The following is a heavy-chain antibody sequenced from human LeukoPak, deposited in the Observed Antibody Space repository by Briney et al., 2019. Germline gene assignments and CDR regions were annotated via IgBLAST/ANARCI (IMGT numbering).Heavy chain of an antibody. Sequence: GESLKISCKGSGYSFTSYWIGWVRQMPGKGLEWMGIIYPGDSDTRYGPSFQGQVTISADKSISTAYLQWSSLKASDTAMYYCARQMYCSGGSCYSDYWGQGTLVTVSS. CDR2: IYPGDSDT. J-gene: IGHJ4*02. CDR1: GYSFTSYW. CDR3: ARQMYCSGGSCYSDY. D-gene: IGHD2-15*01. V-gene: IGHV5-51*01.